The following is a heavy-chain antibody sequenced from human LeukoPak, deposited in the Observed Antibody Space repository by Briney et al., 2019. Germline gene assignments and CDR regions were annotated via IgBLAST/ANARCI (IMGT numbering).Heavy chain of an antibody. J-gene: IGHJ4*02. D-gene: IGHD6-6*01. CDR2: INQDGSEK. Sequence: GGSLRLSCAASGFTFSTYCMSWVRQAPGKGLEWVANINQDGSEKYYVDSVTGRFTISRDNAQNSLYLQMSSLRAEDTAVYYCAIYPDSSSFVREQNDYWGQGTLVTVSS. CDR1: GFTFSTYC. CDR3: AIYPDSSSFVREQNDY. V-gene: IGHV3-7*01.